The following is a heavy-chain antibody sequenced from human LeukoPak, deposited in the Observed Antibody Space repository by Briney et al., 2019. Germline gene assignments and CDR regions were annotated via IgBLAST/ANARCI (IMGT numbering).Heavy chain of an antibody. Sequence: GGSLRLSCAASGFTFSSYSMNWVREAPGKGLEWVSSISSSSSYIYYADSVKGRLTISRDNAKNSLYLQMNSLRAEDTAVYYCARDPTPRYCSGGSCYTHYGMDVWGQGTTVTVSS. V-gene: IGHV3-21*01. CDR2: ISSSSSYI. J-gene: IGHJ6*02. D-gene: IGHD2-15*01. CDR1: GFTFSSYS. CDR3: ARDPTPRYCSGGSCYTHYGMDV.